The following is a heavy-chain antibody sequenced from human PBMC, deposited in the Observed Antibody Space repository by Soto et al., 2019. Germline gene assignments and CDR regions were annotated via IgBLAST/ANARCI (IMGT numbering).Heavy chain of an antibody. V-gene: IGHV1-18*01. CDR3: ARGLLLWFGDPKPFDY. CDR2: ISAYNGNT. J-gene: IGHJ4*02. Sequence: ASVKVSCKASGYTFTSYGISWVRQAPGQGLEWMGWISAYNGNTNYAQKLQGRVTMTTDTSTSTAYMELRSLRSDDTAVYYCARGLLLWFGDPKPFDYWGQGTLVTVSS. D-gene: IGHD3-10*01. CDR1: GYTFTSYG.